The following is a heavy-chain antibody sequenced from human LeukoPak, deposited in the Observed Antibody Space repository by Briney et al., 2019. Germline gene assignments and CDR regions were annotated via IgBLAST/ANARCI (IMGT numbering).Heavy chain of an antibody. J-gene: IGHJ4*02. V-gene: IGHV3-20*04. Sequence: GGSLRLSCAASGFTFDDHGMSWVRQAPGKGLEWVSGIKWDGGRTGYADSVKGRFTISRDNAKNSVYLQMNSLRAEDTALYCCARGSGSSWYFYFDYWGQGTLVTVSS. D-gene: IGHD6-13*01. CDR3: ARGSGSSWYFYFDY. CDR2: IKWDGGRT. CDR1: GFTFDDHG.